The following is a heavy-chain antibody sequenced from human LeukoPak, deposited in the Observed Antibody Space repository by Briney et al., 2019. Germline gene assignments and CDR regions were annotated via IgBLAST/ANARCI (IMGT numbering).Heavy chain of an antibody. CDR2: IYRSSST. D-gene: IGHD2-8*01. Sequence: PSETLSLTCTVSGGSISSGGYYGSWIRQPPGKGLEWIGYIYRSSSTYSNPSLKSLVTITVDSSKTQFSLKVSSVTAADKAGYYCGRGYCTNGVCYAFDYWGQGTMVTVSS. V-gene: IGHV4-30-2*01. CDR3: GRGYCTNGVCYAFDY. J-gene: IGHJ4*02. CDR1: GGSISSGGYY.